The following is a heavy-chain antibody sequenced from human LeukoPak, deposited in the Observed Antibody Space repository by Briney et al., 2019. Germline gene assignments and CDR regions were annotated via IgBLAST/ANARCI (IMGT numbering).Heavy chain of an antibody. D-gene: IGHD3-3*01. J-gene: IGHJ5*02. CDR2: VSHSGSI. CDR1: GGSISSYY. V-gene: IGHV4-34*01. Sequence: ASETLSLTCTVSGGSISSYYWSWLRQPPGKGLEWIGEVSHSGSINYNPSLKSRLTISEDSSKNQVSLNLSSMTDADTAVYYCARGRTLNDDFWSGYSHKWFDPWGQGTLVTVSS. CDR3: ARGRTLNDDFWSGYSHKWFDP.